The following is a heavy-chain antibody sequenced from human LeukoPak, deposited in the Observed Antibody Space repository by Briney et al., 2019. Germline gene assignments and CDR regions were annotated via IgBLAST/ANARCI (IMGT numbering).Heavy chain of an antibody. J-gene: IGHJ5*02. D-gene: IGHD1-26*01. CDR1: SGSFSGYS. Sequence: SETLSLTCVVYSGSFSGYSWTWIRQPPGKGLEWIGEINHSGSTNYNPSLKSRLTISVDTSKNQFSVKLTSVTAADTAVYYCARGGSSGYGSNYYPGDWFDPWGQGTLVTVS. CDR3: ARGGSSGYGSNYYPGDWFDP. V-gene: IGHV4-34*01. CDR2: INHSGST.